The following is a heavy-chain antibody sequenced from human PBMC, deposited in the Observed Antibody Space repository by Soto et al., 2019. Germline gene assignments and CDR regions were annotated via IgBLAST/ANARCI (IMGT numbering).Heavy chain of an antibody. CDR2: IKQDGSER. D-gene: IGHD2-8*01. CDR1: GFSFSNFW. Sequence: GLSLRLSCAASGFSFSNFWINCVRQAPGKGLEWVANIKQDGSERYYVDSVKGRFTISRDNAKNSLYLQMNSLRAEDTALYFCVRSTNYFDYWGQGTLVTVSS. V-gene: IGHV3-7*01. CDR3: VRSTNYFDY. J-gene: IGHJ4*02.